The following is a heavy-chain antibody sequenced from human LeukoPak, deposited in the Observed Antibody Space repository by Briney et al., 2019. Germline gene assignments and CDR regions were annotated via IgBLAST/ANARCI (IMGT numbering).Heavy chain of an antibody. CDR1: GYTFTAYW. D-gene: IGHD1-1*01. Sequence: GDSLKISCKASGYTFTAYWIGWVRQMPGKGLEWMGIIYPDDSDTRYSPSFQGQVTISADKSISTAYLQWSSLKASDTAMYYCAKGYLYFDSWGQGTLVTVPS. CDR3: AKGYLYFDS. J-gene: IGHJ4*02. CDR2: IYPDDSDT. V-gene: IGHV5-51*01.